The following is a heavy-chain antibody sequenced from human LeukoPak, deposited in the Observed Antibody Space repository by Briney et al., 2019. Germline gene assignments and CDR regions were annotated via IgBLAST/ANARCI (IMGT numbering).Heavy chain of an antibody. CDR2: ISYDGSNK. J-gene: IGHJ4*02. CDR3: ARVQLERATFDY. V-gene: IGHV3-30-3*01. D-gene: IGHD1-1*01. Sequence: GRSLRLSCAASGFTFSSYAMHWVRQAPGKGLEWVAVISYDGSNKYYADSVKGRFTISRDNSKNTLYLQMNSPRAEDTAVYYCARVQLERATFDYWGQGTLVTVSS. CDR1: GFTFSSYA.